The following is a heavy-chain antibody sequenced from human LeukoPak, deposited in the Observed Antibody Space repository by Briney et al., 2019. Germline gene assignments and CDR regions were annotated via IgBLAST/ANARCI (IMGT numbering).Heavy chain of an antibody. D-gene: IGHD3-10*01. CDR2: IYNIGST. CDR1: GFTVSSNY. J-gene: IGHJ4*02. V-gene: IGHV3-66*01. CDR3: VYSVMVRGVIRPY. Sequence: GGSLRLSCAASGFTVSSNYMGWVRQAPGKGLEWVSVIYNIGSTFYADSVKGRFTISRDNSRDTLFLQMNSLRAEDTAVYYCVYSVMVRGVIRPYWGQGTLVTVSS.